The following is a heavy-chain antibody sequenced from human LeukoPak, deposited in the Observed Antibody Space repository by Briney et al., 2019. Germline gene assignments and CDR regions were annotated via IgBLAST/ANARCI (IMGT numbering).Heavy chain of an antibody. CDR1: GFTFTNYW. CDR2: INYDGNSA. V-gene: IGHV3-74*01. CDR3: TRDVENTFALDL. J-gene: IGHJ5*02. D-gene: IGHD1-1*01. Sequence: GGSLRLSCAASGFTFTNYWMHWVRQAPGKGLVWVSRINYDGNSASYADSVKGRFTISRDNAKNTLYLQMNSLRVEDTAVYYRTRDVENTFALDLWGQGTLVAVSS.